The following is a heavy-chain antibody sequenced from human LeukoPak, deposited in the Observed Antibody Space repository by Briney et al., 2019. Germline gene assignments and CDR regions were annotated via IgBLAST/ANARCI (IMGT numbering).Heavy chain of an antibody. CDR2: TYYRSKWYN. CDR1: GDSVSSNSAA. J-gene: IGHJ5*02. V-gene: IGHV6-1*01. D-gene: IGHD1-26*01. Sequence: SQTLSLTCALSGDSVSSNSAAWNWIRQSPSRGLEWLGRTYYRSKWYNDYAVSVKSRITINPDTSKNQFSLQLNSVTPEDTAVYYCARGQWELLGGHNWFDPWGQGTLVTVSS. CDR3: ARGQWELLGGHNWFDP.